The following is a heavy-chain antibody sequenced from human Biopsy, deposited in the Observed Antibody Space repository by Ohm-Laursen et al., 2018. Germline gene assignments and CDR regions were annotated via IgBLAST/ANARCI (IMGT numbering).Heavy chain of an antibody. CDR1: GSSFSDYN. Sequence: SLRLSCTASGSSFSDYNMRWNRQAPGRGPEWGSYISGGGTIYYGDSMNGRVTISRDNAKNPLYLQMLSLRAEDTAVYYCARDTRWSPYSMDVWGQGTTVTVSS. V-gene: IGHV3-11*01. D-gene: IGHD4-23*01. CDR3: ARDTRWSPYSMDV. J-gene: IGHJ6*02. CDR2: ISGGGTI.